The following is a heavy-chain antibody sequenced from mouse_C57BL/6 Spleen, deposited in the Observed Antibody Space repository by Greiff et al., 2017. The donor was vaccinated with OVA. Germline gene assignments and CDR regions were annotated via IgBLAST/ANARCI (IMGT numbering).Heavy chain of an antibody. CDR3: ARGGSYYDY. D-gene: IGHD2-12*01. CDR2: INYDGSST. Sequence: EVKVVESEGGLVQPGRSLKLSCTASGFTFSDYYMAWVRQAPEKGLEWVANINYDGSSTYYLDFLKSRFIISRDNAKNILYLQMSSLKSEDTASYYSARGGSYYDYWGQGTTLTVSS. CDR1: GFTFSDYY. V-gene: IGHV5-16*01. J-gene: IGHJ2*01.